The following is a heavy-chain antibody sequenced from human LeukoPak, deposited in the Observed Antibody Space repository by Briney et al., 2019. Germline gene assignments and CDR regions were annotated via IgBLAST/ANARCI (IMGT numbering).Heavy chain of an antibody. V-gene: IGHV4-4*07. CDR2: IYTSGST. Sequence: KSSETLSLTCTVSGGSISSYYWSWIRQPAGKGLERIGRIYTSGSTNYNPSLKSRVTMSVDTSKNQFSLKLSSVTAADTAVYYCARRRVTDSRDAFDIWGQGTMVTVSS. CDR1: GGSISSYY. D-gene: IGHD3-22*01. J-gene: IGHJ3*02. CDR3: ARRRVTDSRDAFDI.